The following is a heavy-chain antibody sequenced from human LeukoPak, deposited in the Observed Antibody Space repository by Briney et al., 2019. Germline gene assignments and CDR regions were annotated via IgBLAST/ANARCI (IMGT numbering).Heavy chain of an antibody. V-gene: IGHV1-2*02. D-gene: IGHD3-16*02. CDR3: ARDSGYVWGSYRSSYYFDY. J-gene: IGHJ4*02. CDR2: INPNSGGT. Sequence: ASVKVSCKASGYTFTGYYMHWVRQAPGQGLEWMGWINPNSGGTNYAQKFQGRVTMTRDTSISTAYMELSRLRSDDTAVYYCARDSGYVWGSYRSSYYFDYWGQGTLVTVSS. CDR1: GYTFTGYY.